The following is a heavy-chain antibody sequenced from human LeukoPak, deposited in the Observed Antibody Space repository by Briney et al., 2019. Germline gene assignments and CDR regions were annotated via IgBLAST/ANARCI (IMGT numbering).Heavy chain of an antibody. J-gene: IGHJ4*02. Sequence: SETLSLTCTVSRGSLSSNSYYCGWIRQPPGKGLECIGSIYYTGTTYYNPSLKSRVTMSVDTSKNQFSLKLSSVTAADTALYYCARQSNGYFDYWGQGTLVSVSS. CDR1: RGSLSSNSYY. V-gene: IGHV4-39*01. D-gene: IGHD2-15*01. CDR2: IYYTGTT. CDR3: ARQSNGYFDY.